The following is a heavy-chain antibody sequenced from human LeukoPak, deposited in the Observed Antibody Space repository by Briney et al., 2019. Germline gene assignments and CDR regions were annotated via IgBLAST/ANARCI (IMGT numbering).Heavy chain of an antibody. D-gene: IGHD3-22*01. CDR1: GFSFDNYA. CDR2: INTDGSNT. Sequence: PGGSLRLSCAASGFSFDNYAMTWVRQAPGKGLMWVSRINTDGSNTHYADSVKGRFTISRDNAKNTLYLQMNGLRVEDTAVYYCVVWGEDRSGHRFDFWGQGTLVTVSS. V-gene: IGHV3-74*01. CDR3: VVWGEDRSGHRFDF. J-gene: IGHJ4*02.